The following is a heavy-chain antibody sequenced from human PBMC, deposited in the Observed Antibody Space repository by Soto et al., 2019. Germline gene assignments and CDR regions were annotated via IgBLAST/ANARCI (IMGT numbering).Heavy chain of an antibody. CDR2: IYHSGST. V-gene: IGHV4-4*02. D-gene: IGHD2-8*01. J-gene: IGHJ4*02. CDR1: GGSISSSNW. CDR3: ARRYCTNGVCYRESHFDY. Sequence: QVQLQESGPGLVKPSGTLSLTCAVSGGSISSSNWWSWVRQPPGKGLEWIGEIYHSGSTNYNPSLKTRVTISVDKSKNQFSLKLSSVSAADTAVYYCARRYCTNGVCYRESHFDYWGQGTLVTVSS.